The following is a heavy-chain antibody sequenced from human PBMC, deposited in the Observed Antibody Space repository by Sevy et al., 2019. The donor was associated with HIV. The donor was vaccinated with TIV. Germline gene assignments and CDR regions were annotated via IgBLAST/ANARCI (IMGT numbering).Heavy chain of an antibody. V-gene: IGHV3-23*01. CDR2: ISGSGGST. J-gene: IGHJ4*02. CDR3: ALPRSSRQFDY. Sequence: GESLKISCAASGFTFSSYAMSWVRQAPGKGLEWVSAISGSGGSTYYADSVKGRFTISRDNSKNTLYLQMNSLRAEDTAVYYCALPRSSRQFDYWGQGTLVTVSS. D-gene: IGHD6-13*01. CDR1: GFTFSSYA.